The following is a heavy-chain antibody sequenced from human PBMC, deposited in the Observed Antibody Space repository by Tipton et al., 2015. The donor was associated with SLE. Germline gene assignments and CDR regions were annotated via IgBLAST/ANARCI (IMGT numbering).Heavy chain of an antibody. CDR1: GYSFTSYW. D-gene: IGHD3-22*01. CDR2: IDPSDSYT. V-gene: IGHV5-10-1*01. CDR3: ASATYYYDSSGGTGYYYYMDV. J-gene: IGHJ6*03. Sequence: VQLVQSGAEVKKPGESLRISCKGSGYSFTSYWISWVRQMPGKGLEWMGRIDPSDSYTNYSPSFQGHVTISADKSISTAYLQWSSLKASDTAMYYCASATYYYDSSGGTGYYYYMDVWGKGTTVTVSS.